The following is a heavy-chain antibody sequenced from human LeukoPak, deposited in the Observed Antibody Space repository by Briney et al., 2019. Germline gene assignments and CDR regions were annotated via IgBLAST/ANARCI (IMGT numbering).Heavy chain of an antibody. CDR3: ARALTARGSYDY. D-gene: IGHD3-10*01. V-gene: IGHV4-59*01. CDR2: VYYSGTA. CDR1: AGSITNYF. J-gene: IGHJ4*02. Sequence: KASETLSLTCTVSAGSITNYFWSWIRQPPGKGLEWIGYVYYSGTANYNPSLKGRVTISLDTSKNQFSLNLNSVTAADTAMYYCARALTARGSYDYWGQGTLVTASS.